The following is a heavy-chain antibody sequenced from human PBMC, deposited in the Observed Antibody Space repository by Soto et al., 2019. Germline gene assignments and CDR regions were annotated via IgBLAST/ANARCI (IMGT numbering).Heavy chain of an antibody. Sequence: EVQVLESGGGLVQPGGSLRLSCAASGFTFSNYPMSWVRQAPGKGLEWVSSISSSAYSTYYADSVKGRFTISRDNSKNSLYLQMNSLRAEDTAVYYCARDLSWGSNWYYYMDVWGKGTTVTVSS. CDR1: GFTFSNYP. V-gene: IGHV3-23*01. CDR2: ISSSAYST. CDR3: ARDLSWGSNWYYYMDV. D-gene: IGHD7-27*01. J-gene: IGHJ6*03.